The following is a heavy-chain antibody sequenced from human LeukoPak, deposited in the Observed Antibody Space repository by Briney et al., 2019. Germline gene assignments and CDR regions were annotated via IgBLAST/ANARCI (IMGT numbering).Heavy chain of an antibody. CDR2: ISTYNGIT. CDR3: ARDHEGAGYSYGNSYYYYMDV. Sequence: GASVKVSCKASGYTFISHGISWLRQAPGQGPEWMGWISTYNGITNYAQKVQDKITVTRDTSTSTVYMDLSRLRSDDTAVYYCARDHEGAGYSYGNSYYYYMDVWGKGTTVTVSS. D-gene: IGHD5-18*01. V-gene: IGHV1-18*01. CDR1: GYTFISHG. J-gene: IGHJ6*03.